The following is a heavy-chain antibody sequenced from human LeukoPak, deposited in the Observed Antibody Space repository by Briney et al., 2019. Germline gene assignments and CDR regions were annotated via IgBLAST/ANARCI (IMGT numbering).Heavy chain of an antibody. Sequence: SETLSLTCTVSGGSFSSGSYYWSWFRQPAGKGLEWIGRIYTSGSTGYNPSLKSRVTISVDTSKNQFSLKLSSVTAADTAVYYCARGGGGPHLNHDYWGQGTLVTVSS. V-gene: IGHV4-61*02. CDR2: IYTSGST. J-gene: IGHJ4*02. CDR1: GGSFSSGSYY. CDR3: ARGGGGPHLNHDY. D-gene: IGHD3-16*01.